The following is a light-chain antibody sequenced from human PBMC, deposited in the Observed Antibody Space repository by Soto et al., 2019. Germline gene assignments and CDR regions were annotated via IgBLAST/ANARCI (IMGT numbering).Light chain of an antibody. CDR3: QQYYSYWT. CDR2: AAS. J-gene: IGKJ1*01. CDR1: QGISSY. V-gene: IGKV1-8*01. Sequence: AIRMTQSPSSLSASTGDRVTITCRASQGISSYLAWYQQKPGKAPKLLIYAASTLQSGVPSRFSGSGSGTDFTLTISCLQSEDFATYYCQQYYSYWTFGQGTKVDIK.